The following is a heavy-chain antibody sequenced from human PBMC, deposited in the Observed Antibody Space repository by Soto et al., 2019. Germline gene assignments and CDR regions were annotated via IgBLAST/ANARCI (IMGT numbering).Heavy chain of an antibody. CDR2: ISSSSSTI. Sequence: EVQLVESGGGLVQPGGSLRLSCAASGFTFSSYSMNWVGQAPGKGLEWVSYISSSSSTIYYADSVKGRFTISRDNAKNSLYLQMNSLSAEDTAVYYCARDLNYGLFDYWGQGTLVNVSS. V-gene: IGHV3-48*01. D-gene: IGHD4-17*01. CDR1: GFTFSSYS. CDR3: ARDLNYGLFDY. J-gene: IGHJ4*02.